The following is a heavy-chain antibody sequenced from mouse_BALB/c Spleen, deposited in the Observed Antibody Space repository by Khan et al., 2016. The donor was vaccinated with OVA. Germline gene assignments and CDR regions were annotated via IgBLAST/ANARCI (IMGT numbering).Heavy chain of an antibody. D-gene: IGHD2-3*01. CDR1: GYSITSDYA. J-gene: IGHJ4*01. V-gene: IGHV3-2*02. CDR2: INYSGST. Sequence: VQLKESGPGLVNPSQSLSLTCTVTGYSITSDYAWNWIRQFPGNKLEWMGYINYSGSTNYNPALKSRISITRDTSKNQFFLQLNSVTTEDTATDYCARDGSRYNYAMDYWGQGTSVTVSS. CDR3: ARDGSRYNYAMDY.